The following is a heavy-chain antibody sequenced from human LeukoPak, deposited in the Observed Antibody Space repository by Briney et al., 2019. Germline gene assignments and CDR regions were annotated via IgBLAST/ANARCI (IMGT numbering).Heavy chain of an antibody. Sequence: SETLSLTCTVSGGSISSGDYYWSWIRQPPGKGLEWIGYIYYSGSTYYNPSLKSRVTISVDTSKNQFSLKLSSVTAADTAVYYCARGLKMTMVTIDYYFDYWGQGTLVTVSS. CDR3: ARGLKMTMVTIDYYFDY. D-gene: IGHD4-17*01. V-gene: IGHV4-30-4*01. CDR1: GGSISSGDYY. J-gene: IGHJ4*02. CDR2: IYYSGST.